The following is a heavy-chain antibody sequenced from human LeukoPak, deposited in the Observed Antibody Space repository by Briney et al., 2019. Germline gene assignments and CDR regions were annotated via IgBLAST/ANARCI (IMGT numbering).Heavy chain of an antibody. Sequence: GASVKVSCKPSGYTFPGYYVHWVRQAPGQGLEWMGWINPNSGDTNYAEKFQGSVTMTRDTYISTAYMELSRLRYDDTAVYYCARAPGLFSFTWFAYWGQGTLVTVSS. D-gene: IGHD3-10*01. J-gene: IGHJ4*02. CDR3: ARAPGLFSFTWFAY. CDR1: GYTFPGYY. V-gene: IGHV1-2*02. CDR2: INPNSGDT.